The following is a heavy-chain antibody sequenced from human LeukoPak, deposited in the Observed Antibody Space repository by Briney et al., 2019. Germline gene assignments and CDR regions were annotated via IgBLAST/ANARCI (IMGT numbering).Heavy chain of an antibody. V-gene: IGHV3-21*01. D-gene: IGHD5-24*01. CDR3: ACRDGYNSYY. J-gene: IGHJ4*02. CDR1: GFTFSSYS. CDR2: ISSSSYI. Sequence: GGSLRLSCAASGFTFSSYSMNWVRQAPGKGLEWVSSISSSSYIYYADSVQGRFTVSRDNAKNSLYLQMNSLRAEDTAVYYCACRDGYNSYYWGQGTLVTVSS.